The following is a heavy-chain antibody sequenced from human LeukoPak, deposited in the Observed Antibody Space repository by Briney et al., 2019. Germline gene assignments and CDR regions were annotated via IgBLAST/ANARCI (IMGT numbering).Heavy chain of an antibody. CDR1: GGTFSSYA. V-gene: IGHV1-69*13. J-gene: IGHJ4*02. CDR3: ARLTPGLYHFDY. D-gene: IGHD2-8*01. Sequence: SVKVSCKASGGTFSSYAISWVRQAPGQGLEWMGGIIPIFGTANYAQKFQGRVTITADESTSTAYMELSSLRSEDTAVYYCARLTPGLYHFDYWGQGTLVTVSS. CDR2: IIPIFGTA.